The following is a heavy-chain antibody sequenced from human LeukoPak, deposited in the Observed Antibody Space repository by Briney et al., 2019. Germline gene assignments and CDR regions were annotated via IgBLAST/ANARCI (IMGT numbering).Heavy chain of an antibody. V-gene: IGHV4-39*01. CDR1: GDSISSNTYY. CDR3: ARGSTPAAGAY. J-gene: IGHJ4*02. Sequence: SETQSLTCSVSGDSISSNTYYWGWIRQPPGKGLEWIGSVNYNGNTFYNPSLKSRVTISLDTSKNQFSLRLSSVTAADTAVYYCARGSTPAAGAYWGQGTLVTVSS. D-gene: IGHD6-13*01. CDR2: VNYNGNT.